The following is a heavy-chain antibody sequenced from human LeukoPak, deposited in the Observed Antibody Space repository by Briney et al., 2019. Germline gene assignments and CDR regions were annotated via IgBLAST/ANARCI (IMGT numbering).Heavy chain of an antibody. Sequence: SETLSLTCAVSGYSISSGYYWGWIRQPPGKGLEWIGSIYHSGSTYYNPSLKSRVTISVDTSKNQFSLKLSSVTAADTAVYYCARDPGDGSFDYWGQGTLVTVSS. V-gene: IGHV4-38-2*02. D-gene: IGHD5-24*01. CDR1: GYSISSGYY. CDR3: ARDPGDGSFDY. CDR2: IYHSGST. J-gene: IGHJ4*02.